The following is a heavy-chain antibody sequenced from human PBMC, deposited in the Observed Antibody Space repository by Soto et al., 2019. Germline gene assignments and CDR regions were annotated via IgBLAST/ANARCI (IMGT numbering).Heavy chain of an antibody. D-gene: IGHD6-19*01. J-gene: IGHJ6*02. CDR2: ISYDGRNK. V-gene: IGHV3-30*18. CDR3: AKEDSSGYASYYGMDV. Sequence: QVQLVESGGGVVQPGRSLRLSCAASGFTISTSGMHWVRQAPGKGLEWVAVISYDGRNKYYGDSVKGRFTMSTDNSKNTLHLQMNSLKSEDTAVYYCAKEDSSGYASYYGMDVWGQGTTVTVCS. CDR1: GFTISTSG.